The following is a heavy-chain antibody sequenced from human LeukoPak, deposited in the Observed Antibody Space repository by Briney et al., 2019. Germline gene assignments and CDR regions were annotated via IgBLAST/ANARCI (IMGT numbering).Heavy chain of an antibody. V-gene: IGHV3-74*01. CDR1: GFTFSSYW. J-gene: IGHJ6*03. D-gene: IGHD2-8*01. Sequence: GGSLRLSCAASGFTFSSYWMHWVRQAPGKGLVWVSRINSDGSSTSYADSVKGRFTISRDNAKNTLYLQMNSLRAEDTAVYYCAKDRCSNGIGCYYYYMDVWGKGTTVTISS. CDR3: AKDRCSNGIGCYYYYMDV. CDR2: INSDGSST.